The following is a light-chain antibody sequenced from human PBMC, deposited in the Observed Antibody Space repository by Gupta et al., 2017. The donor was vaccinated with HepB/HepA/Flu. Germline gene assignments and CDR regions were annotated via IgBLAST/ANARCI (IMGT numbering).Light chain of an antibody. CDR1: QSLLHSNGYNY. CDR3: MQALQTPTS. J-gene: IGKJ1*01. Sequence: DIVMTQSPLSLPVTPGEPASISCRSSQSLLHSNGYNYLDWYLQKPGQSPQLLIYLGSNRASGVPDRFSGSGSGTDFTLKISRVEAEDVGVYYCMQALQTPTSFGQGTXVEIK. CDR2: LGS. V-gene: IGKV2-28*01.